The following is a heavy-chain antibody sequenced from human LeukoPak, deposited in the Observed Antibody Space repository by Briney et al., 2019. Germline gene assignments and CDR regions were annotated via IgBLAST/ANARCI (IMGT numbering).Heavy chain of an antibody. V-gene: IGHV4-38-2*01. D-gene: IGHD6-19*01. Sequence: SETLSLTCAVSGYSITTGYHWGWIRQPPGKGLEWIASIYHTGSTYYNPSLTSRVTISVDTSKNQFSLKLTSVTAADTAVFYCAIQRNGWSFYFWGPGTLVTVSS. J-gene: IGHJ4*02. CDR2: IYHTGST. CDR3: AIQRNGWSFYF. CDR1: GYSITTGYH.